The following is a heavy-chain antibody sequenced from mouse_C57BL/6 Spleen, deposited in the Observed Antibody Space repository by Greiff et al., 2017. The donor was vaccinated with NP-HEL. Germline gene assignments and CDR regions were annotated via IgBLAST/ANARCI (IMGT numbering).Heavy chain of an antibody. CDR1: GYTFTSYW. CDR3: ARNGGSDDYYFDD. CDR2: IHPNSGST. Sequence: QVQLQQPGAELVKPGASVKLSCKASGYTFTSYWMHWVKQRPGQGLEWIGMIHPNSGSTNYNEKFKSKATLTVDKSSSTAYMQLSSLTSEDSAVYDCARNGGSDDYYFDDWGQGTTVTVSS. V-gene: IGHV1-64*01. D-gene: IGHD1-1*02. J-gene: IGHJ2*01.